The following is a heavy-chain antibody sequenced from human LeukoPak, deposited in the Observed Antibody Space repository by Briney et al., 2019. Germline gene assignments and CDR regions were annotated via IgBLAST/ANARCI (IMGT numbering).Heavy chain of an antibody. CDR1: GFTFDDYA. CDR2: FSWDGGST. J-gene: IGHJ6*03. D-gene: IGHD3-10*01. Sequence: GGSLRLSCAASGFTFDDYAMHWVRQAPGKGLEWGSLFSWDGGSTYYADSVKGRFTISRDNRKNSLYLQMNSLRAEDTALYYCAKDTARGSPFYYYMDVWGKGTTVTVSS. CDR3: AKDTARGSPFYYYMDV. V-gene: IGHV3-43D*03.